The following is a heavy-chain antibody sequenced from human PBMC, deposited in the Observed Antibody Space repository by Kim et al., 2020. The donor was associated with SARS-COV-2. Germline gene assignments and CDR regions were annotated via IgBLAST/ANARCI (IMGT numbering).Heavy chain of an antibody. V-gene: IGHV4-31*03. CDR1: GGSISSGGYY. CDR3: ASIGYCSSTSCYGSY. J-gene: IGHJ4*02. CDR2: IYYSGST. Sequence: SETLSLTCTVSGGSISSGGYYWSWIRQHPGKGLEWIGYIYYSGSTYYNPSLKSRVTISVDTSKNQFSLKLSSVTAADTAVYYCASIGYCSSTSCYGSYWGQGTLVTVSS. D-gene: IGHD2-2*01.